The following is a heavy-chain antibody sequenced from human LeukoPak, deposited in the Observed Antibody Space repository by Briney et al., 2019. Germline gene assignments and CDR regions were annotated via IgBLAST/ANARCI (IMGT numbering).Heavy chain of an antibody. CDR2: ISGSGGST. CDR3: AKDRYSNHLYYFDW. CDR1: GFTFSSYA. D-gene: IGHD6-13*01. Sequence: TGGSLRLSCAASGFTFSSYAMSWVRQAPGKGLEWVSYISGSGGSTHYADSVKGRFTISRDNSKSTLYMQLNSLRGEDTAVYYCAKDRYSNHLYYFDWWGQGTLVTVSS. J-gene: IGHJ4*02. V-gene: IGHV3-23*01.